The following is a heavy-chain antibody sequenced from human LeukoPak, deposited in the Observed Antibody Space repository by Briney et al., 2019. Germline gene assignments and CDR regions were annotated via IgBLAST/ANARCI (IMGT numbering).Heavy chain of an antibody. D-gene: IGHD3-3*01. J-gene: IGHJ5*02. Sequence: KPSETLSLTCTVSGGSISSYYWSWIRQPPGKGLDLIGYIYYSGITNYNPSLKSRVTISVGTSKNHFSLKLTSVTAADTAVYYCARLLGWSGPINWFDPWGRGTLVTVSS. CDR2: IYYSGIT. CDR1: GGSISSYY. CDR3: ARLLGWSGPINWFDP. V-gene: IGHV4-59*08.